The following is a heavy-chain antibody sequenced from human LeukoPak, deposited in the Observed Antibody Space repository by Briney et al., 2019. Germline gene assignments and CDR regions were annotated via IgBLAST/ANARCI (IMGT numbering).Heavy chain of an antibody. CDR1: GGSISSDDYY. J-gene: IGHJ3*02. CDR2: IYYSGST. D-gene: IGHD1-26*01. Sequence: ASETLSLTCTVSGGSISSDDYYWSRIRQPPGKGLEWIGYIYYSGSTYYNPSLKSRVTISVDTSKNQFSLKLSSVTAADTAVYYCARVGRIVGAAQDAFDIWGQGTMVTVSS. CDR3: ARVGRIVGAAQDAFDI. V-gene: IGHV4-30-4*08.